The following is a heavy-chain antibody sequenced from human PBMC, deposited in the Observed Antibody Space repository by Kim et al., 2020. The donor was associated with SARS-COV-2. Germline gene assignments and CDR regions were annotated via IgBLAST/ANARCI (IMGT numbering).Heavy chain of an antibody. CDR3: ARDSHYYGSGIYSMPSDC. V-gene: IGHV3-23*01. D-gene: IGHD3-10*01. J-gene: IGHJ4*02. Sequence: GGSLRLSCAASGFTFSSYAMTWVRQAPGKGLEWVSLISASGSNTYYADSVKGRFTISRDTSENTLYLQMSSLRAEDTAVYYCARDSHYYGSGIYSMPSDCWGQGTLVTVSS. CDR1: GFTFSSYA. CDR2: ISASGSNT.